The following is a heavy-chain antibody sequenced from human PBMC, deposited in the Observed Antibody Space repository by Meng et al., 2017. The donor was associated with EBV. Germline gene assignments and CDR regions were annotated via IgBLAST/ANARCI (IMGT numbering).Heavy chain of an antibody. Sequence: QVQPLQAVADVKKPGASVKVSCNASGYTFPSYVISWVRQAPGQGLEWMGWISAYNGNTTYAQKLQGRVTMTTDTSTSTAYMELRSLRSDDTAVYYCARGLDYFYYWGQGTLVTVSS. CDR3: ARGLDYFYY. CDR1: GYTFPSYV. J-gene: IGHJ4*02. CDR2: ISAYNGNT. V-gene: IGHV1-18*01.